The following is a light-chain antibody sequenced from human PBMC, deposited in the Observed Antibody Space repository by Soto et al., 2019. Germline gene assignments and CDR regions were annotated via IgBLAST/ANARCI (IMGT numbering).Light chain of an antibody. Sequence: EIVMTQSPATLSVSPGERATLSCRASHSVSSRLAWYQQKPGQAPRLLIYGASTRATGLPARFSGSGSGTEFTLTLSGLQSEDFAVYYCQHYTNWPMTFGGGTKVEIK. J-gene: IGKJ4*01. CDR3: QHYTNWPMT. V-gene: IGKV3-15*01. CDR2: GAS. CDR1: HSVSSR.